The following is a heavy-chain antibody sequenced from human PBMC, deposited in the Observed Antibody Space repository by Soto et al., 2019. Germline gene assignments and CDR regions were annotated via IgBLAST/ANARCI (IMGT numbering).Heavy chain of an antibody. Sequence: SETLSLTCTVSGGSISSYYWSWIRQPPGKGLEWIGYIYYSGSTNYNPSLKSRVTISVDTSKNQFSLKLSSVTAADTAVYYCARVDYYDSRGEIFDYWGQGTLVTVS. CDR3: ARVDYYDSRGEIFDY. D-gene: IGHD3-22*01. CDR2: IYYSGST. V-gene: IGHV4-59*01. CDR1: GGSISSYY. J-gene: IGHJ4*02.